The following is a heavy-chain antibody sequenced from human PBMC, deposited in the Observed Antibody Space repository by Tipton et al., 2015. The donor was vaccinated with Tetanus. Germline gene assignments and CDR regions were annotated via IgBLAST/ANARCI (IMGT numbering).Heavy chain of an antibody. D-gene: IGHD1-1*01. CDR2: IYDSGST. Sequence: TLSLTCAVSGGSISSGDYSWSWIRQPPGKGLEWIGYIYDSGSTYYNPSLKSRVTISEDRSKNQISLRLRYVTAADTAVYYCARVKGTYIHYGLDVWGQGTTVTVAS. CDR3: ARVKGTYIHYGLDV. J-gene: IGHJ6*02. CDR1: GGSISSGDYS. V-gene: IGHV4-30-2*01.